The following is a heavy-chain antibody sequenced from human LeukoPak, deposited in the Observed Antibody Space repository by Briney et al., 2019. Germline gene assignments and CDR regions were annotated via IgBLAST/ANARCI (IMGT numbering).Heavy chain of an antibody. D-gene: IGHD2-2*01. CDR2: IYHSGST. V-gene: IGHV4-4*02. CDR1: GGSISSSNC. Sequence: SETLSLTCAVSGGSISSSNCWSWVRQPPGKGLEWIGEIYHSGSTNYNPSLKSRVTISVDKSKNQFSLKLSSVTAADTAVYYSAREWYYCSSTSCYFYYGMDVWGKGTTVTVSS. CDR3: AREWYYCSSTSCYFYYGMDV. J-gene: IGHJ6*04.